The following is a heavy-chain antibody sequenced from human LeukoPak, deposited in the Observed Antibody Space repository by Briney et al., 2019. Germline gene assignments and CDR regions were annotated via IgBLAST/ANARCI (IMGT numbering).Heavy chain of an antibody. CDR3: ARGVRYSYGYRFDY. D-gene: IGHD5-18*01. J-gene: IGHJ4*02. V-gene: IGHV4-34*01. CDR2: INHSGST. CDR1: GGSFSGYY. Sequence: SETLSLTCAVYGGSFSGYYWSWIRRPPGKGLEWIGEINHSGSTNYNPSLKSRVTISVDTSKNQFSLKLSSVTAADTAVYYCARGVRYSYGYRFDYWGQGTLVTVSS.